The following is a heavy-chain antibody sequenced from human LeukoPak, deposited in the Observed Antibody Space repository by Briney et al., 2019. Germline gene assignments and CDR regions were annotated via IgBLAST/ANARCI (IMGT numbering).Heavy chain of an antibody. J-gene: IGHJ6*02. V-gene: IGHV1-3*01. D-gene: IGHD6-13*01. CDR3: AGDPRSSAADPLNYYYYYGMDV. CDR2: INAGNGNT. CDR1: GYTFTSYA. Sequence: GASVKVSCKASGYTFTSYAMHWVRQAPGQRLEWMGWINAGNGNTKYSQKFQGRVTITRDTSASTAYMELSSLRSEDTAVYYCAGDPRSSAADPLNYYYYYGMDVWGQGTTVTVSS.